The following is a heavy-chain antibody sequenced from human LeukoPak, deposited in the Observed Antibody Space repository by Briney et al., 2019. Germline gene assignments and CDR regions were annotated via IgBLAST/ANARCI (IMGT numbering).Heavy chain of an antibody. J-gene: IGHJ6*04. Sequence: GESLRISCKGSGYSFTSHWISWVRQMPGKGLEWMGRIDPSDSYTNYSPSFQGHVTISADKSISTAYLQWSSLKASDTAMYYCARHGAAAGTEYGMDVWGKGTTVTVSS. D-gene: IGHD6-13*01. CDR3: ARHGAAAGTEYGMDV. V-gene: IGHV5-10-1*01. CDR1: GYSFTSHW. CDR2: IDPSDSYT.